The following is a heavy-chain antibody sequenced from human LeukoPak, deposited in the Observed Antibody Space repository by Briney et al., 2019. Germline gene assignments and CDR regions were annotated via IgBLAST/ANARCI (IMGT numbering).Heavy chain of an antibody. CDR2: VNHDGTT. V-gene: IGHV4-38-2*01. D-gene: IGHD1-1*01. Sequence: SETLSLTCDVSGYSIRSGSYWGWIRQPPGKGLEWIGTVNHDGTTYHNPSLKSRVTISVDTSKNQFSLKLSSVTAADTAEYYCARVQDTTMGHFDYWGQGTLVTVSS. J-gene: IGHJ4*02. CDR3: ARVQDTTMGHFDY. CDR1: GYSIRSGSY.